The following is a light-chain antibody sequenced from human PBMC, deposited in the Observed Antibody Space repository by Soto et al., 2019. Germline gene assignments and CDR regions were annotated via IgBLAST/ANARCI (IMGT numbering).Light chain of an antibody. V-gene: IGKV2-30*01. Sequence: DAVMTQSPLSLPVTLGQPASISCRSSQSLVYGDGNTYLNWFQQRPGQSPRRLIYKVSNRDSGVPDRFSGSGSGTDFTLKISRVEAEDVGVYYCMQGTSWPYTFGQGTKLEIK. CDR2: KVS. J-gene: IGKJ2*01. CDR3: MQGTSWPYT. CDR1: QSLVYGDGNTY.